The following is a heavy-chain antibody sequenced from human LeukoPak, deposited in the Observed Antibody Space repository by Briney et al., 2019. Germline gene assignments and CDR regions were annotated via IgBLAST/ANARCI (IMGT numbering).Heavy chain of an antibody. CDR3: VGRTPHSYGHNFDY. V-gene: IGHV3-33*01. CDR1: GFTFSSYG. D-gene: IGHD5-18*01. J-gene: IGHJ4*02. CDR2: IWYDGSNK. Sequence: GGSLRLSCAASGFTFSSYGMHWVRQAPGKGLEWVAVIWYDGSNKYYADSVKGRFTISRDNSKNTLYLQMNSLRAEDTAVYYCVGRTPHSYGHNFDYWGQGTLVTVSS.